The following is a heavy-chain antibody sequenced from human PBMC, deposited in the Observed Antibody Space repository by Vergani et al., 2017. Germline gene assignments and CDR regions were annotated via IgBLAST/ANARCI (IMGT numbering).Heavy chain of an antibody. J-gene: IGHJ5*02. V-gene: IGHV3-7*01. CDR2: INQDGSEK. D-gene: IGHD3-22*01. Sequence: EVQLVESGGGVVQPGGSLRLSCADSGFIFSHYWMSWVRQAPGKGLEWVANINQDGSEKYYVDSVKGRFTISRDNAKNSLYLQMNSLRAEDTALYYCARINYYGSSGYSLTRWHNWFDPWGQGTLITFSS. CDR3: ARINYYGSSGYSLTRWHNWFDP. CDR1: GFIFSHYW.